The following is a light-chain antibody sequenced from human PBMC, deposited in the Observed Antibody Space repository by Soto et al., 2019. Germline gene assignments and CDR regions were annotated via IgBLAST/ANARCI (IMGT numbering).Light chain of an antibody. V-gene: IGKV3-20*01. J-gene: IGKJ1*01. Sequence: VVTQSTSTLSFSPVERSTLSFIASQSGYDSYLAWYQQKPGNPPSLLIYGVSSRGYGIPDRFSGSGSGTDFTLTISRLEPEDFALYYCQHYGYPQWTFGQGTKVDTK. CDR3: QHYGYPQWT. CDR2: GVS. CDR1: QSGYDSY.